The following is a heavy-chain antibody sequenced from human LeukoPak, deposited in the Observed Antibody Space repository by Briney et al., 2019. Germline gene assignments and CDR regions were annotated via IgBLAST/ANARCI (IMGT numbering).Heavy chain of an antibody. CDR3: ARDSSRGQQLADYFDY. D-gene: IGHD6-13*01. CDR2: ISSSSSYI. J-gene: IGHJ4*02. CDR1: GFTFSSYW. V-gene: IGHV3-21*01. Sequence: PGGSLRLSCAASGFTFSSYWMSWVRQAPGKGLEWVSSISSSSSYIYYADSVKGRFTISRDSAKNSLCLQMNSLRAEDTAVYYCARDSSRGQQLADYFDYWGQGTLVTVSS.